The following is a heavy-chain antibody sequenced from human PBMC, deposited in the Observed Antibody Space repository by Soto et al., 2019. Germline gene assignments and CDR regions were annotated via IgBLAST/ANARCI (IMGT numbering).Heavy chain of an antibody. CDR2: ISSSSSYI. D-gene: IGHD2-15*01. J-gene: IGHJ6*02. CDR3: ARDPSCSGGSCYFYYYYGMDV. Sequence: LSCAASGFTFSSYSMNWVRQAPGKGLEWVSSISSSSSYIYYADSVKGRFTISRDNAKNSLYLQMNSLRAEDTAVYYCARDPSCSGGSCYFYYYYGMDVWGQGTTVTVSS. CDR1: GFTFSSYS. V-gene: IGHV3-21*01.